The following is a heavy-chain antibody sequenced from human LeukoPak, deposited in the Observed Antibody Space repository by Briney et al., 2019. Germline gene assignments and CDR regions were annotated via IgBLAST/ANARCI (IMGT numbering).Heavy chain of an antibody. V-gene: IGHV4-39*01. D-gene: IGHD6-13*01. CDR1: GGSISNSNYY. Sequence: PSETLSLTCTASGGSISNSNYYWAWIRQPPGKGLEWIGNIYYSGSTYYNPSRKSRVTISVDTSKNQFSPNLSSVTAADTAVYYCARQGPGIASGPHWFDPWGQGTLVTVSS. J-gene: IGHJ5*02. CDR2: IYYSGST. CDR3: ARQGPGIASGPHWFDP.